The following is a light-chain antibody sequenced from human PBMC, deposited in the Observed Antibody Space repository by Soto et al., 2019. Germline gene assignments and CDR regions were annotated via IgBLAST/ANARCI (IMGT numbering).Light chain of an antibody. Sequence: DVVMTQSPLSLPVTLGQPASISCRSSQSLIHSDGSTYLSWFQQRPGQSPRRLIYEVSDRDSGVPDRFSGSGSGTDFTLKINRVEAEDVGVYYCMQGTHWPWTFGQGTEVEIK. CDR1: QSLIHSDGSTY. CDR2: EVS. J-gene: IGKJ1*01. CDR3: MQGTHWPWT. V-gene: IGKV2-30*02.